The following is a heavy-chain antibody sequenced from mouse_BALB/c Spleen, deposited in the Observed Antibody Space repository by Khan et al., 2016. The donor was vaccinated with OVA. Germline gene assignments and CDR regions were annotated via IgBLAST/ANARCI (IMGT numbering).Heavy chain of an antibody. Sequence: EVKLLESGGGLVQPGGSLKLSCAASGFDFSRYWMSWVRQAPGKGLEWIGEINPDSSTINYTPSLKDKFIISRDNAKNTLYLQMSKVRSEDTARDYCARRYYYGYFDYWGQGTTLTVSS. CDR3: ARRYYYGYFDY. J-gene: IGHJ2*01. CDR2: INPDSSTI. D-gene: IGHD1-1*01. V-gene: IGHV4-1*02. CDR1: GFDFSRYW.